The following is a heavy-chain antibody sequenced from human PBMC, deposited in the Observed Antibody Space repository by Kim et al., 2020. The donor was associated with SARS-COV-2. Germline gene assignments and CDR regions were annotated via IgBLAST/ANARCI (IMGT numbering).Heavy chain of an antibody. V-gene: IGHV3-21*01. D-gene: IGHD3-9*01. J-gene: IGHJ4*02. CDR3: ARGGPTYYDILTGTDY. Sequence: DSVKGRFTISRENAKNSLYLQMNSRRAEDTAVYYCARGGPTYYDILTGTDYWGQGTLVTVSS.